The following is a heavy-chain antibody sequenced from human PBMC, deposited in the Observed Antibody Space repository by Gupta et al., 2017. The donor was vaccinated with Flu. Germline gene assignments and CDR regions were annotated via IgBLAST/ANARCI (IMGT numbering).Heavy chain of an antibody. V-gene: IGHV3-30*18. Sequence: QVQLEESGGGVVQPGRSLRLSCAASGFTFSSYGMHWVRQAPGKGLEWVTIISEDGSKKWYAESVEGRFTISRDNSKNTLYLQMNSLRPEDTASYYCAKDLFGGRKGLHDGADHWGQGTLVTVSS. D-gene: IGHD3-16*01. CDR1: GFTFSSYG. CDR3: AKDLFGGRKGLHDGADH. J-gene: IGHJ4*02. CDR2: ISEDGSKK.